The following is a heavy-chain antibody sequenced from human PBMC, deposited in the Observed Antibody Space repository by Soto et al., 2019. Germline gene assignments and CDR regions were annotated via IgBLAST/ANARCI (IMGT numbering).Heavy chain of an antibody. CDR2: IYHSGKT. Sequence: SETLSLTCSLSGASITSTTYFWAWIRQPPGKGLEWVGSIYHSGKTHYNPSLKSRTTISVDRSRNQFSLQVSSVTAADTAVYYCAKNLPRTGRFDYWGQGTVVTVSS. CDR1: GASITSTTYF. CDR3: AKNLPRTGRFDY. V-gene: IGHV4-39*01. J-gene: IGHJ4*02.